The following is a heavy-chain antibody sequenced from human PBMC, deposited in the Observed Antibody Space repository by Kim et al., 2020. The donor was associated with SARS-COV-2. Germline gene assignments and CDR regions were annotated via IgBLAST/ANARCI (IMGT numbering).Heavy chain of an antibody. CDR3: ARGGGYCSSTSCYAPGMDV. J-gene: IGHJ6*02. V-gene: IGHV3-74*01. D-gene: IGHD2-2*01. Sequence: GGFTTSRDNAKNTLYLQMNSLRAEDTAVYYCARGGGYCSSTSCYAPGMDVWGQGTTVTVSS.